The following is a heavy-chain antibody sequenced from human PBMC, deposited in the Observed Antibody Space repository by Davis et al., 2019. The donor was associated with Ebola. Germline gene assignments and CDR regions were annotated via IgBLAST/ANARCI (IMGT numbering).Heavy chain of an antibody. CDR3: AKDRGRPYDFWSGYDQGHYYYGMDV. V-gene: IGHV3-23*01. D-gene: IGHD3-3*01. Sequence: GESLKISCAASGFTFSSYAMSWVRQAPGKGLEWVSAISGSGGSTYYADSVKGRFTISRDNSKNTLYLQMNSLRAEDTAVYYCAKDRGRPYDFWSGYDQGHYYYGMDVWGQGTTVTVSS. CDR1: GFTFSSYA. J-gene: IGHJ6*02. CDR2: ISGSGGST.